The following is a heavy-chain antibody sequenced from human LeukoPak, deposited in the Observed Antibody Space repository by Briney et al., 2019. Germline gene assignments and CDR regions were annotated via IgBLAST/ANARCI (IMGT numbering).Heavy chain of an antibody. CDR1: GFTFSTYW. J-gene: IGHJ4*02. V-gene: IGHV3-30-3*01. Sequence: GGSLRLSCAASGFTFSTYWMTWVRQAPGKGLEWVAVISYDGSNKYYADSVKGRFTISRDNSKNTLYLQMNSLRVEDTAVYYCARGRDYYFDYWGQGTLVTVSS. D-gene: IGHD3/OR15-3a*01. CDR2: ISYDGSNK. CDR3: ARGRDYYFDY.